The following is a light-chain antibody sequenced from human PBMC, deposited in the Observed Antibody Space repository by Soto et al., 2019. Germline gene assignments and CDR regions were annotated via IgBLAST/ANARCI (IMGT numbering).Light chain of an antibody. V-gene: IGKV1-27*01. CDR2: AAS. CDR3: QKYNSAPRT. Sequence: DIQMTQSPSSLSGSVRDRVAMTVLASQGISNYLAWYQQKPGKVPKLLIYAASTLQSGVPSRFSGSGSGTDFTLTISSLQPEDVATYYCQKYNSAPRTFGQGTKVDIK. CDR1: QGISNY. J-gene: IGKJ1*01.